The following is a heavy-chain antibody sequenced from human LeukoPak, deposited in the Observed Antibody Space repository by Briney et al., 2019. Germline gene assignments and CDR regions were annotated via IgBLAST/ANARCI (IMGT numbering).Heavy chain of an antibody. D-gene: IGHD2-21*02. J-gene: IGHJ1*01. CDR1: GYSFTSYW. Sequence: GESLKISCKGSGYSFTSYWIGWVRQMPGKGLEWMGIIYPGDSNTKYSPTFQGQVTISADKSISTAYLQWSSLNASDTAMFYCARLAYCGGDCYRTTRGYFQYWGQGTLVTVSS. V-gene: IGHV5-51*01. CDR2: IYPGDSNT. CDR3: ARLAYCGGDCYRTTRGYFQY.